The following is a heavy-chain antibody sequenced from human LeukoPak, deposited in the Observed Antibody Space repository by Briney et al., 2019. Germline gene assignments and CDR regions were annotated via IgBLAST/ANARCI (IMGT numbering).Heavy chain of an antibody. CDR3: GSTNYIPSIKSRVTISVDTSKNQFSLKLSSVHAADTAVYYCARLQPIYGDYTGGWFDP. J-gene: IGHJ5*02. V-gene: IGHV4-59*08. CDR2: IYYSGST. D-gene: IGHD3-10*01. CDR1: GGSISSYY. Sequence: PSETLSLTCTVSGGSISSYYWSWIRHTPRKGLERMGHIYYSGSTNYNPPPKSRVTTSADTSKNQLSLNLSSVTAPDTPLYYCGSTNYIPSIKSRVTISVDTSKNQFSLKLSSVHAADTAVYYCARLQPIYGDYTGGWFDPWGQGTLVTVSS.